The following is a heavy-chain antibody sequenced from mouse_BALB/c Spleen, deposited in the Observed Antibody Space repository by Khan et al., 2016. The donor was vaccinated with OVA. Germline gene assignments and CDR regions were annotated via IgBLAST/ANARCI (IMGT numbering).Heavy chain of an antibody. CDR3: ARSLYCGNHYYAMDY. CDR1: GYSFTGYY. Sequence: LVKTGASVKISCKATGYSFTGYYMHWVKQSHGKSPEWIGYISSYIGATSYNQKFKGKATFTVDTSSSTAYMQFNSLTSEDSAVYYCARSLYCGNHYYAMDYWGQGTSVTVSS. V-gene: IGHV1S34*01. CDR2: ISSYIGAT. J-gene: IGHJ4*01. D-gene: IGHD2-1*01.